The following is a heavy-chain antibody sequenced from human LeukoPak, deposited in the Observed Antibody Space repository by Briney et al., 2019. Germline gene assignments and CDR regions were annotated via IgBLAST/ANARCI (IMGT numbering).Heavy chain of an antibody. J-gene: IGHJ3*02. CDR1: GYTFTGHY. V-gene: IGHV1-2*02. CDR3: ARVDDVLNGSAFDI. CDR2: INPNTGGT. D-gene: IGHD3-9*01. Sequence: GASVKVSCKASGYTFTGHYMHWVRQAPGQGLEWMGWINPNTGGTNYAQKFQGRVTMTRDTSISTAYMELSRLRSDDTALYYCARVDDVLNGSAFDIWGQGTMVTVSS.